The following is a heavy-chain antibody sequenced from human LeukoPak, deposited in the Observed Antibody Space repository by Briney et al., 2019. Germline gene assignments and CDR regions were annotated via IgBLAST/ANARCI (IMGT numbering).Heavy chain of an antibody. Sequence: PGGSLRLSCATSGFAFSTQGMHWVRQAPGKGLEWVSSISSSSSYIYYADSVKGRFTISRDNAKNSLYLQMNSLRAEDTAVYYCASSGIVVVPAASNAFDIWGQGTMVTVSS. CDR3: ASSGIVVVPAASNAFDI. CDR2: ISSSSSYI. D-gene: IGHD2-2*01. CDR1: GFAFSTQG. V-gene: IGHV3-21*01. J-gene: IGHJ3*02.